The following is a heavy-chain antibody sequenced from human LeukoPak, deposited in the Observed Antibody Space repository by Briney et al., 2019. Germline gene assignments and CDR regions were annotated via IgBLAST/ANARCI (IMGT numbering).Heavy chain of an antibody. D-gene: IGHD3-22*01. CDR1: GFTFSSYA. V-gene: IGHV3-64*04. J-gene: IGHJ4*02. Sequence: QPGGSLRLSCSASGFTFSSYAMHWVRQAPGKGLEYVSAISSNGGSTYYADSVKGRFTISRDNSKNTLYLQMNSLRAEDTAVYYCARDRTYYYDSSGYLDYWGQGTLVTVSS. CDR3: ARDRTYYYDSSGYLDY. CDR2: ISSNGGST.